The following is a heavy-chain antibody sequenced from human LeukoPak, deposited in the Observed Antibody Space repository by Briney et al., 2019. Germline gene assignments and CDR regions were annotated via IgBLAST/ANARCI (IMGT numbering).Heavy chain of an antibody. Sequence: SETLSLTCTVSGASISSYYWSWIRQSPGKGLEWIGYVHHTGSRSYNPSLKSRVTISLDRDKSQFSLKLTSVTAADTAVYYCARERATSGRCRFDFWGQGALVTVSS. V-gene: IGHV4-59*01. J-gene: IGHJ4*02. CDR3: ARERATSGRCRFDF. D-gene: IGHD6-25*01. CDR2: VHHTGSR. CDR1: GASISSYY.